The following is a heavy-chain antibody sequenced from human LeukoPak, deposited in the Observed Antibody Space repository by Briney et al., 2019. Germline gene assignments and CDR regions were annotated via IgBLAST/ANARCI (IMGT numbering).Heavy chain of an antibody. CDR1: GFTFSSYG. J-gene: IGHJ4*02. Sequence: GGSLRLSCAASGFTFSSYGMHWVRQAPGKGLEWVAVIWYDGSNKYYADSVKGRFTISRDNSKNTLYLQMNSLRAEDTAVYYCAKGGTTVVTPIDYWGQGTLVTVSS. D-gene: IGHD4-23*01. CDR2: IWYDGSNK. CDR3: AKGGTTVVTPIDY. V-gene: IGHV3-33*06.